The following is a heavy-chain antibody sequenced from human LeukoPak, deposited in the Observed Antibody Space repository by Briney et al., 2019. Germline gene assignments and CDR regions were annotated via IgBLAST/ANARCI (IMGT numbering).Heavy chain of an antibody. CDR3: VRDATRYSSGWLFDY. V-gene: IGHV4-4*02. J-gene: IGHJ4*02. CDR1: GGSISSSNW. CDR2: IYHSGST. Sequence: SGTLSLTCAVSGGSISSSNWWSWVRQPPGKGLEWIGEIYHSGSTNYNPSLKSRVTISVDKSKNQFSLKLSSVTAADTAVYYCVRDATRYSSGWLFDYWGQGTLVTVSS. D-gene: IGHD6-19*01.